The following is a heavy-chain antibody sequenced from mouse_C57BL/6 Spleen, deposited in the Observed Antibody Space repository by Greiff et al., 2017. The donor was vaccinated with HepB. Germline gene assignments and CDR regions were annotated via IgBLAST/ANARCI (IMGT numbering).Heavy chain of an antibody. CDR1: GFNIKDYY. J-gene: IGHJ1*03. D-gene: IGHD1-1*01. V-gene: IGHV14-1*01. Sequence: VHVKQSGAELVRPGASVKLSCTASGFNIKDYYMHWVKQRPEQGLEWIGRIDPEDGDTEYAPKFQGKATMTADTSSNTAYLQLSSLTSEDTAVYYCTTALTTVVGPYFDVWGTGTTVTVSS. CDR3: TTALTTVVGPYFDV. CDR2: IDPEDGDT.